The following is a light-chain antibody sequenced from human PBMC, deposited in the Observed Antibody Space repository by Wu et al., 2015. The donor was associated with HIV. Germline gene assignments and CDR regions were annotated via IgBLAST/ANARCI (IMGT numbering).Light chain of an antibody. CDR3: QQYASSPYA. V-gene: IGKV3-20*01. J-gene: IGKJ2*01. CDR2: GTF. CDR1: QSLNNNL. Sequence: VVVTQSPEILSLSVGETATLSCRVSQSLNNNLLAWYQQRPGQSPRLLIYGTFTRAADVPGRFSGFGSGTQFTLNIDRLEPEDFATYFCQQYASSPYAFGQGTTIEI.